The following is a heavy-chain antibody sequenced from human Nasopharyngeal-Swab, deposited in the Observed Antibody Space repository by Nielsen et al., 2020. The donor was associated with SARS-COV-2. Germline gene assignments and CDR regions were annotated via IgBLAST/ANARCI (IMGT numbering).Heavy chain of an antibody. CDR1: GFTFSNYN. D-gene: IGHD3-3*01. Sequence: GEALKISWAASGFTFSNYNMNWVRQAPGKGLEWVSSISSSTTYIYYADSVKGRFTISRDNAKNSLYLQMNSLRAEDTAVYYCARDGLDYDFWSAYFMDVWGQGTTVTVSS. J-gene: IGHJ6*02. CDR3: ARDGLDYDFWSAYFMDV. V-gene: IGHV3-21*01. CDR2: ISSSTTYI.